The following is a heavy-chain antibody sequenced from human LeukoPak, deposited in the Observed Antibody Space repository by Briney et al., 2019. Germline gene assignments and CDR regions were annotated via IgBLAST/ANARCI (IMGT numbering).Heavy chain of an antibody. V-gene: IGHV1-2*02. CDR3: AREGGYDVLTGYKDY. CDR2: INPNNSDT. CDR1: GYIFTTYF. D-gene: IGHD3-9*01. J-gene: IGHJ4*02. Sequence: ASVKVSCTASGYIFTTYFIHWVRQAPGQGLEWMGWINPNNSDTNYVQKLQGRVTMTRDTSISTAYMELTRLRSDDTAVYYCAREGGYDVLTGYKDYWGQGTLVTVSS.